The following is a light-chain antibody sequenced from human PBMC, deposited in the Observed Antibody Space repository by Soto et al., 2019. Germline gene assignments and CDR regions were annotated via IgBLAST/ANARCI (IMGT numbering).Light chain of an antibody. CDR2: GNT. CDR1: SSNIGAGYD. CDR3: QSYDTSQSGSYV. V-gene: IGLV1-40*01. J-gene: IGLJ1*01. Sequence: QAVVTQPPSVSGAPGQRVTISCTGSSSNIGAGYDVHWYQQLPGTAPKLLIHGNTNRPSGVPDRFSGSKSGTSASLAISGLRAEDEADYYCQSYDTSQSGSYVFGTGTKVTVL.